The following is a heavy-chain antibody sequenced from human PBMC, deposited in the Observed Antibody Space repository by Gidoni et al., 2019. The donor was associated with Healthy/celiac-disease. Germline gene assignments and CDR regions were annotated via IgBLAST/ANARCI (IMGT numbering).Heavy chain of an antibody. CDR1: GGTTSSYY. Sequence: QVQLQASGPGLVTPTVTLSLPCTVSGGTTSSYYWSWIRQPPGKGLEWIGYIYYSGSTNYNPSLKSRVTISVDTSENQFSLKLSSVTAADTAVYYCARDRDGYNSFDYWGQGTLVTVSS. D-gene: IGHD5-12*01. J-gene: IGHJ4*02. CDR2: IYYSGST. CDR3: ARDRDGYNSFDY. V-gene: IGHV4-59*01.